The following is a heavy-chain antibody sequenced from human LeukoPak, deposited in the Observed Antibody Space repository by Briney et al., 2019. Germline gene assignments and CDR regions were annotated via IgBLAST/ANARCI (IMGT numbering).Heavy chain of an antibody. D-gene: IGHD2-15*01. V-gene: IGHV3-21*01. CDR1: VLTFSSYR. CDR2: ISSSSSHI. CDR3: ERDVEEYCIGGRCYLFDY. J-gene: IGHJ4*02. Sequence: GGSLRLSCAASVLTFSSYRMNWVPQAPGKGLEWLSSISSSSSHIYYADSVKRRLTIPRHNAKNSLSLQMNRLRAEETAVYYCERDVEEYCIGGRCYLFDYWGQGTLVTVSS.